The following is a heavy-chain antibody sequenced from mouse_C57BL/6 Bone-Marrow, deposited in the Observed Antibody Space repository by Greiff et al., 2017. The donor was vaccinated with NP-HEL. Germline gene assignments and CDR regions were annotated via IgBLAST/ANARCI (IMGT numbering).Heavy chain of an antibody. D-gene: IGHD1-1*01. J-gene: IGHJ4*01. V-gene: IGHV5-16*01. CDR2: INYDGSST. Sequence: DVKLVESEGGLVQPGSSMKLSCTASGFTFSDYYMAWVRQVPEKGLEWVANINYDGSSTYYLDSLKSRFIISRDNAKNILYLQMSSLKSEDTATYYCARDYEYYAMDYWGQGTSVTVSS. CDR1: GFTFSDYY. CDR3: ARDYEYYAMDY.